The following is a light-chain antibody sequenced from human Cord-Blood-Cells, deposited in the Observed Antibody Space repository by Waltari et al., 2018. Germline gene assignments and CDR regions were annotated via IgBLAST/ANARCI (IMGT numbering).Light chain of an antibody. V-gene: IGLV1-40*01. Sequence: QSVLTQPPSVSGAPGQRVTISCTGSSPNIGAGYDLHRYQQLPGTAPKLLIYGNSNRPSGVPDRFSGSKSGTSASLAITGLQAEDEADYYCQSYDSSLSGVVFGGGTKLTVL. CDR3: QSYDSSLSGVV. J-gene: IGLJ2*01. CDR2: GNS. CDR1: SPNIGAGYD.